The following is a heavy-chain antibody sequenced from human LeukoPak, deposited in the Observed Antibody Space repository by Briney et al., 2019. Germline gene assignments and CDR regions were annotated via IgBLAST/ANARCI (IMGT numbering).Heavy chain of an antibody. J-gene: IGHJ4*02. D-gene: IGHD1-26*01. Sequence: SETLSLTCTVSGGSISSYYWSWIRQPPGKGLEWIGYIYYSGSTNYNPSLKSRVTISVGTSKNQFSLKLSSVTAADTAVYYCARVVGATLLNWGQGTLVTVSS. V-gene: IGHV4-59*01. CDR1: GGSISSYY. CDR2: IYYSGST. CDR3: ARVVGATLLN.